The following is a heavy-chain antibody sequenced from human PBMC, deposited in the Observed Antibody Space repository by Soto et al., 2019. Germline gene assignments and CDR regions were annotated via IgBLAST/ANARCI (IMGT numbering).Heavy chain of an antibody. V-gene: IGHV4-30-4*02. CDR3: ARARVGRQQMVPNFAS. Sequence: SDTLSLTCTVSGCSISSGDYYWSWILHPPGKGLEWIGYIYYSGSTYYNPSLKSRVTISVDTSKNQFSLKLSSVTAADTAVYYCARARVGRQQMVPNFASWAEGNLVTV. J-gene: IGHJ4*02. D-gene: IGHD6-13*01. CDR1: GCSISSGDYY. CDR2: IYYSGST.